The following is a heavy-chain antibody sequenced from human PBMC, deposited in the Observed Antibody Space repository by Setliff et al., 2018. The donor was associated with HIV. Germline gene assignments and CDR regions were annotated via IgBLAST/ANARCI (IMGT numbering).Heavy chain of an antibody. CDR3: VAVTSLGGFKVLGS. J-gene: IGHJ4*02. D-gene: IGHD3-16*01. CDR2: ISNSSRYY. CDR1: GFLFNRYS. Sequence: PGGSLRLSCSASGFLFNRYSLNWVRQVPGRGPEWVASISNSSRYYWVKARYGDSVRGRFTISGDYAKNSVYLQMNSLRAEDTAVYYCVAVTSLGGFKVLGSWGQGTRVTVSS. V-gene: IGHV3-21*04.